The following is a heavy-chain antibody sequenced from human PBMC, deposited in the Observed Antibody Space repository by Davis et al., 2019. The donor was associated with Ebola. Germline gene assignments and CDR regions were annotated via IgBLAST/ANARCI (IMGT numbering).Heavy chain of an antibody. V-gene: IGHV3-74*01. J-gene: IGHJ5*02. CDR3: AKLNGGWIRPNWFDP. D-gene: IGHD6-19*01. CDR2: INSDGSST. Sequence: GESLKISCAASGFTFSSYWMHWVRQAPGKGLVWVSRINSDGSSTSYADSVKGRFTISRDNAKNTLYLQMNSLRAEDTAVYYCAKLNGGWIRPNWFDPWGQGTLVTVSS. CDR1: GFTFSSYW.